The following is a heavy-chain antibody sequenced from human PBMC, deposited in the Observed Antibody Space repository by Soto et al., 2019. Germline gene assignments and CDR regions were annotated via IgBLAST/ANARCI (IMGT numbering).Heavy chain of an antibody. Sequence: QVQLVQSGAEVKKPGSSVKVSCKASGGTFSSYTISWVRQAPGQGLEWMGRIIPILGIANYAQKFQRRVTITADKSTSTAYMELSSLRSEDTAVYYCARCSSSWDNAFDIWGQGTMVTVSS. V-gene: IGHV1-69*02. J-gene: IGHJ3*02. CDR3: ARCSSSWDNAFDI. CDR2: IIPILGIA. D-gene: IGHD6-13*01. CDR1: GGTFSSYT.